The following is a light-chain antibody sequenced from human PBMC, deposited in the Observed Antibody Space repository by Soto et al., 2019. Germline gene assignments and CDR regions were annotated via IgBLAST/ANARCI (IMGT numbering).Light chain of an antibody. CDR1: QSVSSN. CDR3: QQHANWPLT. CDR2: GAS. J-gene: IGKJ4*01. Sequence: EMVMTQSPATLSVSPGERATLSCRASQSVSSNLAWYQQKPGQAPRLLIYGASTRATGIPARFSGSGSGTEFTLTISSLQSEDFAVYYCQQHANWPLTCGGGTK. V-gene: IGKV3-15*01.